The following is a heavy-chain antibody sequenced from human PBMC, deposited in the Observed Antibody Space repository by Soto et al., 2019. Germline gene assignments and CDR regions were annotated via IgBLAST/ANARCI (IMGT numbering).Heavy chain of an antibody. V-gene: IGHV1-18*01. Sequence: QVQLVQSGPEVKKPGASVKVSCKGSGYTFSNYGVTWVRQAPGQGLERLGWVSAYNRNTDYAQKFEDRATMTIDTSTNTAYLELRGLTPDDTAVYYCARERRWEPLLYWGQGIL. CDR2: VSAYNRNT. CDR1: GYTFSNYG. J-gene: IGHJ4*02. CDR3: ARERRWEPLLY. D-gene: IGHD1-26*01.